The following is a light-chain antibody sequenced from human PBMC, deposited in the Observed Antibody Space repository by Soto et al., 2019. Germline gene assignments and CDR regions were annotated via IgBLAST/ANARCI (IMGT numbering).Light chain of an antibody. J-gene: IGLJ1*01. CDR3: SSYGSGNTKV. CDR2: DVS. V-gene: IGLV2-14*03. Sequence: QSALTQPASVFGSSGQSITISCTGTSSDVGGYNYVSWYQQHPGKAPKLLIYDVSNRPSGLSNRFSGSKSGNTASLTISGLQAEDEDDYFCSSYGSGNTKVFGTGTKVNVL. CDR1: SSDVGGYNY.